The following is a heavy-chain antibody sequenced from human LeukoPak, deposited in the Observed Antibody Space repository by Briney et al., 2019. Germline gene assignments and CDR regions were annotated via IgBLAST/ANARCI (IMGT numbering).Heavy chain of an antibody. CDR1: GFTFSRYA. J-gene: IGHJ3*01. D-gene: IGHD1-1*01. V-gene: IGHV4-59*01. CDR3: ARYLKPTVFFAFDV. Sequence: TGGSLRLSCAASGFTFSRYAMNWVRQAPGKGLEWIGYIYYSGSTNYNPSLKSRVTISVDTSKNQFSLKLSSVTAADTAVYYCARYLKPTVFFAFDVWGQGTMVTVSS. CDR2: IYYSGST.